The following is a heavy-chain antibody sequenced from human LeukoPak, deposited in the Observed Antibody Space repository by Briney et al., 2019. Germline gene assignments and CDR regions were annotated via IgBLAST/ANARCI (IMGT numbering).Heavy chain of an antibody. CDR3: ARQVYSSSWSYYFDY. J-gene: IGHJ4*02. CDR1: GGSISTYY. V-gene: IGHV4-59*01. CDR2: IHYSGST. Sequence: SETLSLTCAVSGGSISTYYWSWIRQPPGRGLEWIGSIHYSGSTSYNSSLKSRVTISVDTSKNQFSLKLSSVTPADTAVYYCARQVYSSSWSYYFDYWGQGTLVTVSS. D-gene: IGHD6-13*01.